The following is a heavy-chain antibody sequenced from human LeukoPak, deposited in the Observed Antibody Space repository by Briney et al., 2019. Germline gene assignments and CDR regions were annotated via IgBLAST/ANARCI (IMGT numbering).Heavy chain of an antibody. V-gene: IGHV3-23*01. CDR1: GFTFSSYA. CDR2: ISGSGGST. J-gene: IGHJ6*03. Sequence: PGGSLRLSCAASGFTFSSYAMSWVRQAPGKGLEWVSAISGSGGSTYYADSVKGRFTISRDNSKNTLYLQMNSLRAEDTAVYYCARGYGDRYYYYYYMDVWGKGTTVTISS. CDR3: ARGYGDRYYYYYYMDV. D-gene: IGHD3-16*01.